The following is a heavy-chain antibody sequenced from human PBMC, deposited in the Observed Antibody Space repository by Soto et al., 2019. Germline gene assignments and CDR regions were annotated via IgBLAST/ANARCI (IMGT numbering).Heavy chain of an antibody. V-gene: IGHV3-23*01. CDR2: ISGSGGST. CDR3: AKDRSSGWYRPEAFDY. Sequence: PGGSLRLSCAASGFTFGSHAMSWVRQAPGKGLEWVSAISGSGGSTNYADSVKGRFTISRDNSKNTVYLQMSSLRVDDTAVYYCAKDRSSGWYRPEAFDYWGQGILVTVPS. CDR1: GFTFGSHA. J-gene: IGHJ4*02. D-gene: IGHD6-19*01.